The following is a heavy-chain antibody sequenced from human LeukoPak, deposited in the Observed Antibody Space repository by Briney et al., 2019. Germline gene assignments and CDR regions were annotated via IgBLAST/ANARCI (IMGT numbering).Heavy chain of an antibody. J-gene: IGHJ6*03. Sequence: ASVKVSCKASGYTFTGYYMHWVRQAPGQGLEWMGWINPNSGGTNYQGRVTMTRDTSISTAYMELSRLRSDDTAVYYCARSSEGRYYYDSSGYSCYYYYMDVWGKGTTVTISS. CDR1: GYTFTGYY. D-gene: IGHD3-22*01. CDR3: ARSSEGRYYYDSSGYSCYYYYMDV. V-gene: IGHV1-2*02. CDR2: INPNSGGT.